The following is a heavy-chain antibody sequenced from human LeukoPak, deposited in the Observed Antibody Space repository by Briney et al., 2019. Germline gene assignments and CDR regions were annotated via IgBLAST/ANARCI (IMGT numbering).Heavy chain of an antibody. CDR1: GFTVSSNY. J-gene: IGHJ3*02. V-gene: IGHV3-66*02. D-gene: IGHD5-18*01. CDR2: IYSGGST. Sequence: PGGSLRLSCAASGFTVSSNYMSWVRQAPGKGLEWVSVIYSGGSTYYADSVKGRFTISKDNSKNTLYLQMNSLRAEDTAVYYCATSYGRDAFDIWGQGTMVTVSS. CDR3: ATSYGRDAFDI.